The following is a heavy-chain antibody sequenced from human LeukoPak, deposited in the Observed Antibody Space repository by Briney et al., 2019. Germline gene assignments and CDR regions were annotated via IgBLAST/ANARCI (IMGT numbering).Heavy chain of an antibody. CDR3: ATKQWLAPPPDS. CDR1: GFTFSKYW. V-gene: IGHV3-74*01. J-gene: IGHJ4*02. CDR2: INTDGTVT. Sequence: GGSLRLSCAACGFTFSKYWMLWVRQAPGKGLESVSRINTDGTVTTYADSVKGRFTVSRDNADNTMFLQMNSVRDEDTAVYYCATKQWLAPPPDSWGQGTPVTVSS. D-gene: IGHD6-19*01.